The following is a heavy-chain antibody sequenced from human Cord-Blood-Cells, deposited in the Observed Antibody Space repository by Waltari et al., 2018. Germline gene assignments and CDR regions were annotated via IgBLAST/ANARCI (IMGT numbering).Heavy chain of an antibody. J-gene: IGHJ1*01. CDR1: GYTFTSYA. Sequence: QVQLVQSGAEVKKPGASVKVSCKASGYTFTSYAMHWVRQAPGQRLEWMGWINAGNGNTKYSQKFQGRVTITRDTSASTAYMELISLRSEDTAVYYCARGGDYGDYAEYFQHWGQGTLVTVSS. D-gene: IGHD4-17*01. CDR2: INAGNGNT. CDR3: ARGGDYGDYAEYFQH. V-gene: IGHV1-3*01.